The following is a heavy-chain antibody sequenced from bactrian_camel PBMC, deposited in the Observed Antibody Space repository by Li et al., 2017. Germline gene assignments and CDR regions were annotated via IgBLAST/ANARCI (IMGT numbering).Heavy chain of an antibody. CDR2: FYIGDGTQ. CDR1: GLTHSSIC. D-gene: IGHD3*01. CDR3: AADVMYCSGYDERCCAEHEETYNY. V-gene: IGHV3S31*01. J-gene: IGHJ4*01. Sequence: VQLVESGGGSVQAGGSLTLSCAASGLTHSSICMGWFRQAPGKEREGVAAFYIGDGTQFYADSVKGRFTIVQESVNMMYLQMNNLKLEDAAMYYCAADVMYCSGYDERCCAEHEETYNYWGQGTQVTVS.